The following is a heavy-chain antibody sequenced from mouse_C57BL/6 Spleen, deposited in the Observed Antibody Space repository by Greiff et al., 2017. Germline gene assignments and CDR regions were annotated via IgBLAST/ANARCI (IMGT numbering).Heavy chain of an antibody. J-gene: IGHJ1*03. D-gene: IGHD1-1*01. CDR3: ARSKGGSDWYFDV. V-gene: IGHV1-59*01. Sequence: QVQLQQPGAELVRPGTSVKLSCKASGYTFTSYWMHWVKQRPGQGLEWIGVIDPSDSYTNYNQKFKGKATLTVDTSSSTAYMQLSSLTSEDSAVYYCARSKGGSDWYFDVWGTGTTVTVSS. CDR1: GYTFTSYW. CDR2: IDPSDSYT.